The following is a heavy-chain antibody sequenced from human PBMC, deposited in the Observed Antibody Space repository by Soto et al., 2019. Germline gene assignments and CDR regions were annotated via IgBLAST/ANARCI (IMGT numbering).Heavy chain of an antibody. J-gene: IGHJ3*02. CDR2: INHSGST. Sequence: SETLSLPCAAHGGSFSGYYWSWIRQPPGKGLEWIGEINHSGSTNYNPSLKSRVTISVDTSKNQFSLKLSSVTAADTAVYYCARARAYDAFDIWGQGTMVTVSS. V-gene: IGHV4-34*01. CDR1: GGSFSGYY. CDR3: ARARAYDAFDI.